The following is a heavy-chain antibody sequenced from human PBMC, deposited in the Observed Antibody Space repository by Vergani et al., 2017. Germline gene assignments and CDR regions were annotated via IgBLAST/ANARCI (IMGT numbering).Heavy chain of an antibody. CDR3: AGDLEPNYYGSSGPPGSVAFEI. J-gene: IGHJ3*02. D-gene: IGHD3-22*01. CDR2: ISAYNGNT. CDR1: GYTFTSYG. V-gene: IGHV1-18*01. Sequence: QVQLVQSGAEVKKPGASVKVSCKASGYTFTSYGISWVRQAPGQGLEWMGWISAYNGNTNYAQKLQGRVTMTTDTSTSTAYMELRSLRSDDTAVYYCAGDLEPNYYGSSGPPGSVAFEIWGQGTMVTVSS.